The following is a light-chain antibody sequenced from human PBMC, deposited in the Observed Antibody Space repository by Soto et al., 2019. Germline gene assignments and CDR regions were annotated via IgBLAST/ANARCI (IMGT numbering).Light chain of an antibody. J-gene: IGKJ3*01. CDR3: HQYGSTPCT. CDR1: QSVSTNY. Sequence: EIVLTQSPGTLSLSPGDRATLSCRASQSVSTNYLAWYQQKLGQAPRLLIYGASSRATGIPDRFSGNGSGTDFTLTISRLEPEDFAGYYCHQYGSTPCTFGPGTKVDIK. CDR2: GAS. V-gene: IGKV3-20*01.